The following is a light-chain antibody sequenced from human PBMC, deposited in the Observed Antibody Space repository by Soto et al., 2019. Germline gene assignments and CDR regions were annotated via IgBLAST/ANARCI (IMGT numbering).Light chain of an antibody. J-gene: IGKJ1*01. CDR3: QQYNSYSWT. V-gene: IGKV1-5*01. CDR2: DAS. CDR1: QSINNW. Sequence: DIRMTQSPSTLSASVGDRVTITCRASQSINNWLAWYQQKPGKAPKLLIYDASSLESGVPSRFSGSGSGTEFTLTISSLQPDDFATYYCQQYNSYSWTFGQGTKVEIK.